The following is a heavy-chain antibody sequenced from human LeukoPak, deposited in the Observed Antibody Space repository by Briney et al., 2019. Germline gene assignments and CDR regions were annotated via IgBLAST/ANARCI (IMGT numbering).Heavy chain of an antibody. CDR3: ARDGTSFDF. V-gene: IGHV3-7*01. D-gene: IGHD1-1*01. Sequence: GGSLRLFCTASGFIFGNYWMTWVRQAPGRCLEWVANMKGDGKTQFYADSVKGRFTISRDNAKNSLYLLMNNLRADDTAVYYCARDGTSFDFWGQGTLVTVSS. CDR2: MKGDGKTQ. J-gene: IGHJ4*02. CDR1: GFIFGNYW.